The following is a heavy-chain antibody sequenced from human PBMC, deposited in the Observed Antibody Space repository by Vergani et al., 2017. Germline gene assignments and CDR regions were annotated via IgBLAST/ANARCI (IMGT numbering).Heavy chain of an antibody. CDR1: GGTFSSYA. V-gene: IGHV1-69*09. CDR3: ARGDYYDSIGYSGFDY. Sequence: QVQLVQSGAAVKKPGASVKVSCKASGGTFSSYAHTWVRQAPGQGLEWMGSIIPSLATTIYAQTFQGRVTMTRDTSISTAYMELSRLRSDDTAVYYCARGDYYDSIGYSGFDYWGQGTLVTVSS. J-gene: IGHJ4*02. CDR2: IIPSLATT. D-gene: IGHD3-22*01.